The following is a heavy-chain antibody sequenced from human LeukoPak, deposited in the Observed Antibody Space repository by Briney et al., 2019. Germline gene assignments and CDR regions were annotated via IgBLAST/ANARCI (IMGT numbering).Heavy chain of an antibody. CDR1: GYTFTSYY. CDR2: INPNSGGT. Sequence: GASVKVSCKASGYTFTSYYMHWVRQAPGQGLEWMGWINPNSGGTNYAQKFQGRVTMTRDTSISTAYMELSRLRSDDTAVYYCARWTQVADGYNFNSVYWGQGTLVTVSS. CDR3: ARWTQVADGYNFNSVY. V-gene: IGHV1-2*02. D-gene: IGHD5-24*01. J-gene: IGHJ4*02.